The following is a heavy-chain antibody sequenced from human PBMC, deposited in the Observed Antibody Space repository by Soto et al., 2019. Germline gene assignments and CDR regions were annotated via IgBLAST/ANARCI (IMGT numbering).Heavy chain of an antibody. D-gene: IGHD6-19*01. CDR2: IYHSGST. V-gene: IGHV4-4*02. J-gene: IGHJ5*02. CDR1: GGSISSSNW. Sequence: SETLSLTCAVSGGSISSSNWWSWVRQPPGKGLEWIGEIYHSGSTNYNPSLKSRVTISVDKAKNQFSLKLSSVTAADTAVYYCARDLGIAVAGTGGWFDPWGQGTLVTVSS. CDR3: ARDLGIAVAGTGGWFDP.